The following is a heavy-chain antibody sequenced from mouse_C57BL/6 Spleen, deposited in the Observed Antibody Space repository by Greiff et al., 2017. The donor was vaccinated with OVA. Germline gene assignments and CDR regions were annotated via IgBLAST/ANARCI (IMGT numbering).Heavy chain of an antibody. CDR1: GYSITSGYY. CDR2: ISYDGSN. CDR3: ARGDGSSYGY. D-gene: IGHD1-1*01. Sequence: EVKLMESGPGLVKPSQSLSLTCSVTGYSITSGYYWNWIRQFPGNKLEWMGYISYDGSNNYNPSLKNRISITRDTSKNQFFLKLNSVTTEDTATYYCARGDGSSYGYWGQGTTLTVSS. J-gene: IGHJ2*01. V-gene: IGHV3-6*01.